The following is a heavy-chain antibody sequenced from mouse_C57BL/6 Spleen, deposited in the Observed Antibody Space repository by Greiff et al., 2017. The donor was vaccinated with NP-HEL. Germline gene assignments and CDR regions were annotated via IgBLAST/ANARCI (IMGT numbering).Heavy chain of an antibody. Sequence: QVQLQQPGAELVRPGSSVKLSCKASGYTFTSYWMHWVKQRPIQGLEWIGNIDPSDSETPYNQNFKDKATLTVDKSSSTAYMQLSSLTSEDSAVYYCARGGDGYYGWFAYWGQGTLVTVSA. CDR1: GYTFTSYW. V-gene: IGHV1-52*01. CDR3: ARGGDGYYGWFAY. CDR2: IDPSDSET. J-gene: IGHJ3*01. D-gene: IGHD2-3*01.